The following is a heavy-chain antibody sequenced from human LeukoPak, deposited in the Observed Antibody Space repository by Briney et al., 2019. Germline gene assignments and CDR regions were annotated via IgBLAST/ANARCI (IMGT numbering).Heavy chain of an antibody. V-gene: IGHV3-23*01. D-gene: IGHD4-17*01. CDR3: AKDQYGEAFDI. J-gene: IGHJ3*02. CDR2: ISGSGSAP. Sequence: GGSLRLSCAASGFTFRSYAMNWVRQAPGKGLEWVSAISGSGSAPYYADSVKGRFTISRDNSKNTLYLQMNSLRAEDTAVYYCAKDQYGEAFDIWGPGTMVTVSS. CDR1: GFTFRSYA.